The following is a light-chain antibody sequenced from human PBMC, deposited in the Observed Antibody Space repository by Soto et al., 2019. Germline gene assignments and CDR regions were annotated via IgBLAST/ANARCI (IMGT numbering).Light chain of an antibody. CDR1: SSNFGAGFD. Sequence: QSALTQPPSVSGAPGQWVTISCTGTSSNFGAGFDVHWYQQLPGAAPKLLIYGSKNRPSGVPDRFSGSKSGTSAFLAITGLQAEDEAHYYCQSYDSGLRGYVFGTGTKVTAL. CDR2: GSK. CDR3: QSYDSGLRGYV. J-gene: IGLJ1*01. V-gene: IGLV1-40*01.